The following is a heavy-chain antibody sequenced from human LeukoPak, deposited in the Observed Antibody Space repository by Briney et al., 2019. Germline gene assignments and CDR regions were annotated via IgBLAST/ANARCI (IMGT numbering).Heavy chain of an antibody. V-gene: IGHV3-30*03. CDR2: ISYDGSSQ. J-gene: IGHJ4*02. CDR3: ARVITRSDVVLDY. D-gene: IGHD1-1*01. CDR1: GFTFSSYG. Sequence: PGGSLRLSCAASGFTFSSYGMHWVRQAPGKGLEWVAGISYDGSSQKYGDSVKGRFTISRDNSKSTLSLQISSLRAEDTAVYYCARVITRSDVVLDYWGQGTLVTVSS.